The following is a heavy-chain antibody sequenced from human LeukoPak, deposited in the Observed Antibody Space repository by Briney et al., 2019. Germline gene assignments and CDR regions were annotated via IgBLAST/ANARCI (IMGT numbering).Heavy chain of an antibody. CDR3: AKVDIVVVPAAPLGAFDI. Sequence: GGSLRLSCAASGFTFSSYSMNWVRQAPGKGLEWVSYISSSSSTIYYADSVKGRFTISRDNAKNSLYLQMNSLRAEDTAVYYCAKVDIVVVPAAPLGAFDIWGQGTMVTVSS. CDR2: ISSSSSTI. D-gene: IGHD2-2*01. J-gene: IGHJ3*02. CDR1: GFTFSSYS. V-gene: IGHV3-48*04.